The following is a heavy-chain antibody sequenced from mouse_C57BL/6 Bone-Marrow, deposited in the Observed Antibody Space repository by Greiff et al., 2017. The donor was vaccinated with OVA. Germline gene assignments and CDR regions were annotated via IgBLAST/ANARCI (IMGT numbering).Heavy chain of an antibody. Sequence: QVQLQQPGAELVRPGSSVKLSCKASGYTFTSYWMHWVKQRPIQGLEWIGNIDPSDSDTHYNQKFKDKATLTVDKSSSTAYMQLSSLTSEDSAVYYCARVYGSPFDNGGKGTTLTVSS. V-gene: IGHV1-52*01. CDR3: ARVYGSPFDN. D-gene: IGHD1-1*01. CDR1: GYTFTSYW. J-gene: IGHJ2*01. CDR2: IDPSDSDT.